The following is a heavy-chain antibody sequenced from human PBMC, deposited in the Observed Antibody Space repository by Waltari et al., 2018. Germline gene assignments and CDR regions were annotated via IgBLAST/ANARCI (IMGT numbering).Heavy chain of an antibody. Sequence: EVQLVESGGGLVKPGGSLGLACAAPGFTFSSDSMNWLRQAPGKGRQWVAAVGGSDGSIYYADSSTGRFTVSRDNARTALFLQMNTLRSDDTALYFCAREAPNYYYYMDVWGKGTTVTVSS. CDR1: GFTFSSDS. CDR2: VGGSDGSI. J-gene: IGHJ6*03. CDR3: AREAPNYYYYMDV. V-gene: IGHV3-21*01.